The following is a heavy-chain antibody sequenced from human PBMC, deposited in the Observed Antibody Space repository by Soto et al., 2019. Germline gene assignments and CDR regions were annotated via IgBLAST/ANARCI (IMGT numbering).Heavy chain of an antibody. Sequence: EVQLLESGGGLVQPGGSLRLSCAASGFIFTSYAMSWVRQAPGKGLEWVSAISGSGGSTYYADSVKGRFTVSRDNSKNTLYLQMNSLRAEDTAVYYCAKDTRRSGSYVYWGQGTLVTVSS. CDR1: GFIFTSYA. CDR3: AKDTRRSGSYVY. V-gene: IGHV3-23*01. CDR2: ISGSGGST. D-gene: IGHD1-26*01. J-gene: IGHJ4*02.